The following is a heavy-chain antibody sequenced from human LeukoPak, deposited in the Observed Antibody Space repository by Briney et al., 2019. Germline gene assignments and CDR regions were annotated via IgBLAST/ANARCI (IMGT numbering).Heavy chain of an antibody. Sequence: SETLSLTCTVSGGSISSHYWSWIRQPPGKGLEWIGYIYYSGSTNYNPSLKSRVTISVDTSKNQFSLKLSSVTAADTAVYYCARDSSDTGNYCMDVWGKGTTVTVSS. CDR1: GGSISSHY. CDR2: IYYSGST. V-gene: IGHV4-59*11. J-gene: IGHJ6*03. CDR3: ARDSSDTGNYCMDV. D-gene: IGHD1-26*01.